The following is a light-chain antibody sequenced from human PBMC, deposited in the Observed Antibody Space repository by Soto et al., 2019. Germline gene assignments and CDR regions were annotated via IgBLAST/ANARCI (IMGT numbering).Light chain of an antibody. CDR3: TSFAPGRVYV. CDR1: SSDIGAYDY. J-gene: IGLJ1*01. V-gene: IGLV2-14*03. CDR2: EVS. Sequence: QSVLTPPSSVSGSTGEAITISYRGTSSDIGAYDYVSWYHQHPGRAPKLIIYEVSHRFSGLSYRFSGSKSGNTASLTISGLQAKDEGDYYCTSFAPGRVYVFGSGTKVTVL.